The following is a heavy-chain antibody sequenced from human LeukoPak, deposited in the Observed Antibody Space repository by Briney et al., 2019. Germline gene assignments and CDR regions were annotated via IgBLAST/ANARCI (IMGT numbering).Heavy chain of an antibody. D-gene: IGHD3-9*01. CDR2: IYHSGST. J-gene: IGHJ4*02. CDR1: GGSISSSNW. V-gene: IGHV4-4*02. Sequence: ASGTLSLTCAVSGGSISSSNWWSWVRQPPGKGLEWIGEIYHSGSTNYNPSLKSRVTISVDKSKNQFSLKLSSVTAADTAVYYCARGDILTGYPIFDYWGQGTLVTVSS. CDR3: ARGDILTGYPIFDY.